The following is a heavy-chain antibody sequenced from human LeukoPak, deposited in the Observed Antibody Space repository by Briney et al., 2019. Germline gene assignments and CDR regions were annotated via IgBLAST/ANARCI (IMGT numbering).Heavy chain of an antibody. CDR1: GGSISSYY. CDR2: IYYSGST. CDR3: AGMYYYDSSGYYQYYFDY. V-gene: IGHV4-59*08. D-gene: IGHD3-22*01. Sequence: PSGTLSLTCTVSGGSISSYYWSWIRQPPGKGLEWIGYIYYSGSTNYNPSLKSRVTISVDTSKNQFSLKLSSVTAADTAVYYCAGMYYYDSSGYYQYYFDYWGQGTLVTVSS. J-gene: IGHJ4*02.